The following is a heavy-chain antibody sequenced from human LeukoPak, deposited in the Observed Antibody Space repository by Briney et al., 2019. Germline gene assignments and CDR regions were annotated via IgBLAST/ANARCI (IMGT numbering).Heavy chain of an antibody. Sequence: GGSLRLSCAASASPFSSYSLNWVRQAPGRGLEWVSSISGTSTYIHYADSVRGRFTISRDNVKASLYLELNSLRGDDTAVYYCAAYYYGSKSRALEHWSQGILVTVSS. J-gene: IGHJ4*02. CDR2: ISGTSTYI. CDR1: ASPFSSYS. CDR3: AAYYYGSKSRALEH. V-gene: IGHV3-21*01. D-gene: IGHD3-10*01.